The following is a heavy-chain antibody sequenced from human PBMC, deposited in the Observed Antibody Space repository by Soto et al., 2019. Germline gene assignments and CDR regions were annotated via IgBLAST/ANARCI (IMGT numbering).Heavy chain of an antibody. J-gene: IGHJ4*02. CDR2: IYSAGST. CDR1: GLTVSSSY. Sequence: PGGSLRLSCAASGLTVSSSYMSWVRQAPGKGLQWVSVIYSAGSTYYANSVKGRFTISRDISTNMVYLQMSSLTDEDTAVYYCARAREPEYSSAISFDIWGPGALVPVSS. CDR3: ARAREPEYSSAISFDI. V-gene: IGHV3-53*01. D-gene: IGHD5-18*01.